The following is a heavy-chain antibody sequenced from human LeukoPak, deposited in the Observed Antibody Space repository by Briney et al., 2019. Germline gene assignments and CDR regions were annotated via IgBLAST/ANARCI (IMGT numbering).Heavy chain of an antibody. Sequence: SETLSLTCTVYGGSISSYYWSWIRQPPGKGLEWIGYIYYSGSTNYNPSLKSRVTISVDTSKNQFSLKLSSVTAADTAVYYCASFTTMFDAFDIWGQGTMVTVSS. V-gene: IGHV4-59*08. J-gene: IGHJ3*02. CDR2: IYYSGST. CDR3: ASFTTMFDAFDI. CDR1: GGSISSYY. D-gene: IGHD1-1*01.